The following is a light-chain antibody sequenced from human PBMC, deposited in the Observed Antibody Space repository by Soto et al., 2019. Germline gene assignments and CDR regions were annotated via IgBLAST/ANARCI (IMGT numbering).Light chain of an antibody. J-gene: IGKJ1*01. V-gene: IGKV1-5*01. CDR2: DAS. CDR1: QSIGRF. CDR3: QQCYMGWT. Sequence: DIQFTQSPSFLSESVGDRVTITCRASQSIGRFLAWYQHQPGKAPKLLIYDASTLESGVPSRFSGTGSGTEFTFSITSLQPEDFGTYYCQQCYMGWTFGQGTKVDIK.